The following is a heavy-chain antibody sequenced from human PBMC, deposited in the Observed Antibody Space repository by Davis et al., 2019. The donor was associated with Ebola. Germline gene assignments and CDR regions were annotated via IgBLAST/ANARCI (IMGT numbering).Heavy chain of an antibody. CDR1: VGSFRGYY. J-gene: IGHJ4*02. CDR2: IYHSGST. D-gene: IGHD6-19*01. V-gene: IGHV4-34*01. Sequence: SETLSLTCPVYVGSFRGYYWSWVRQPPGKGLEWIGEIYHSGSTNYNPSLKSRVTISVDKSKNQFSLKLSSVTAADTAVYYCARGYYSGRSRFENWGQGNLVAVSS. CDR3: ARGYYSGRSRFEN.